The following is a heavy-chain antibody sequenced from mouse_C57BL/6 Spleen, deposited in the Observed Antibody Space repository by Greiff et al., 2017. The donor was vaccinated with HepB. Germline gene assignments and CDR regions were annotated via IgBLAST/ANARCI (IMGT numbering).Heavy chain of an antibody. J-gene: IGHJ2*01. CDR3: ARCGTTSYFDY. D-gene: IGHD1-1*01. CDR2: ISYDGSN. V-gene: IGHV3-6*01. Sequence: EVKLQESGPGLVKPSQSLSLTCSVTGYSITSGYYWNWIRQFPGNKLEWMGYISYDGSNNYNPSLKNRISITRDTSKNQFFLKLNSVTTEDTATYYCARCGTTSYFDYWGQGTTLTVSS. CDR1: GYSITSGYY.